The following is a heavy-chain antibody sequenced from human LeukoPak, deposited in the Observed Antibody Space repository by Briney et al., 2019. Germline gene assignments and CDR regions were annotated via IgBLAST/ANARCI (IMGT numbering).Heavy chain of an antibody. CDR1: GFSFSSST. D-gene: IGHD3-10*01. Sequence: TGGSLRLSCAASGFSFSSSTMNWVRQAPGRGLEWVSSISSSGSSIYYADSVKGRFTISRDNAKNSLYLQINSLRAEDTAVYYCARDSYWLGGTIGAFDIWGQGTMVTVSS. V-gene: IGHV3-21*01. CDR3: ARDSYWLGGTIGAFDI. CDR2: ISSSGSSI. J-gene: IGHJ3*02.